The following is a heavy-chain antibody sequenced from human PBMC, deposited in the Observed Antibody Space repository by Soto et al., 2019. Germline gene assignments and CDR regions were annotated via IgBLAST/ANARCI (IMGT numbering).Heavy chain of an antibody. V-gene: IGHV3-23*01. CDR2: ISGSGGST. CDR3: AKDHDGYYNVISWFDP. CDR1: GXTFSSYA. Sequence: GSLRLSCAASGXTFSSYAMSWVRQAPGKGLEWVSAISGSGGSTYYADYVKGRFNISRDNSKNTLYLQMNSLRAEETAVYYCAKDHDGYYNVISWFDPWGQGTLVTVSS. J-gene: IGHJ5*02. D-gene: IGHD3-9*01.